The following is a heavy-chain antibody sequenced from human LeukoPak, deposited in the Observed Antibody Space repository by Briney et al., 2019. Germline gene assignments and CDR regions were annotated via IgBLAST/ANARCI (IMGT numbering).Heavy chain of an antibody. Sequence: PGGSLRLSCAASGFTFSSYGMHWGRQAPGKGLEWVAVISYDGSNKYYADSVKGRFTISRDNAKNSLYLQINSLRAEDTAVYYCASGTGYTNGCFDYWGQGTLVTVSS. CDR1: GFTFSSYG. J-gene: IGHJ4*02. D-gene: IGHD6-19*01. CDR3: ASGTGYTNGCFDY. V-gene: IGHV3-30*03. CDR2: ISYDGSNK.